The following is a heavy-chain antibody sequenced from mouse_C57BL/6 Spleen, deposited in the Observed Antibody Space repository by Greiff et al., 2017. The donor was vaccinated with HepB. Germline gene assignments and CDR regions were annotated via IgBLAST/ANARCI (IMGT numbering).Heavy chain of an antibody. CDR1: GYSFTGYY. D-gene: IGHD1-1*01. J-gene: IGHJ1*03. CDR2: INPSTGGT. V-gene: IGHV1-42*01. Sequence: EVQGVESGPELVKPGASVKISCKASGYSFTGYYMNWVKQSPEKSLEWIGEINPSTGGTTYNQKFKAKATLTVDKSSSTAYMQLKSLTSEDSAVYYCARSGSTYWYFDVWGTGTTVTVSS. CDR3: ARSGSTYWYFDV.